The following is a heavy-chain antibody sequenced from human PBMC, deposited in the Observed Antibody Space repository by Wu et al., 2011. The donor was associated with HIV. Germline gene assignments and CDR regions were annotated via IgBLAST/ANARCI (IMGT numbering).Heavy chain of an antibody. CDR3: GGGLWFGELFAGMDV. J-gene: IGHJ6*02. D-gene: IGHD3-10*01. CDR2: ISYDGSNK. Sequence: VEVWGRRWSRPGGPVETLLCSVWIHFSSYAMHWVRQAPGKGLEWVAVISYDGSNKYYADSVKGRFTISRDNSKNTLYLQMNSLRAEDTAVYYCGGGLWFGELFAGMDVWGQGTTVTVSS. V-gene: IGHV3-30-3*02. CDR1: IHFSSYA.